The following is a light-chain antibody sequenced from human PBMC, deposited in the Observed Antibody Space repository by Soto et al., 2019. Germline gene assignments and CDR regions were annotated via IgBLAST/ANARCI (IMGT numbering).Light chain of an antibody. V-gene: IGKV3-15*01. J-gene: IGKJ1*01. CDR3: QQYNNWLWT. CDR1: QSVSSN. Sequence: EIVMTQSPATLSVSPGERATLSCRASQSVSSNLAWYQQKPGQAPRLLIYGASTRATGIPARFSGSGSGTEFTLTISSLQSEDFAVYYCQQYNNWLWTLGQGTMVEIK. CDR2: GAS.